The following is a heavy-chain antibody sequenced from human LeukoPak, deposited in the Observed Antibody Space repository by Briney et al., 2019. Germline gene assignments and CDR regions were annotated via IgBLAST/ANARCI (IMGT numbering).Heavy chain of an antibody. Sequence: PSETLSLTCTVSGGSISSGSYYWSWIRQPAGKGLEWIGRIYTSGSTNYNPSLESRVTISVDTSKNQFSLKLSSVTAADTAVYYCARDSREYCSSTSCPVLDAFDIWGQGTMVTVSS. CDR1: GGSISSGSYY. CDR3: ARDSREYCSSTSCPVLDAFDI. D-gene: IGHD2-2*01. V-gene: IGHV4-61*02. CDR2: IYTSGST. J-gene: IGHJ3*02.